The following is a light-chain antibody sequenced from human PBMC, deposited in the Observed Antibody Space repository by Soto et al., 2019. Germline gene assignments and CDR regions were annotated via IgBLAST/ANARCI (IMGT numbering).Light chain of an antibody. CDR2: AAS. CDR3: QQVNSSPFT. CDR1: QGISNY. Sequence: DLQLTQSPSFLSASIGDRATITCRASQGISNYLAWYQQKPGKAPKLLIFAASTLQSGVPSRFSGSGSGTEFTLTISSLQPEDFATYWCQQVNSSPFTFGPGTKVDIK. J-gene: IGKJ3*01. V-gene: IGKV1-9*01.